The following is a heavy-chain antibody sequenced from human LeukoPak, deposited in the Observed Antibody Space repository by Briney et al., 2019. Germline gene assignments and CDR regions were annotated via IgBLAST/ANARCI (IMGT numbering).Heavy chain of an antibody. V-gene: IGHV3-21*01. CDR2: ISSSSSYV. CDR1: GFTFSSYS. CDR3: ARGAAGYSYG. D-gene: IGHD5-18*01. Sequence: GGSLRLSCAASGFTFSSYSMNWVRQAPGKGLKWVSSISSSSSYVYYADSVKGRFTISRDNAKNSLYLQMNSLRAEDTAVYYCARGAAGYSYGWGQGTLVTVSS. J-gene: IGHJ4*02.